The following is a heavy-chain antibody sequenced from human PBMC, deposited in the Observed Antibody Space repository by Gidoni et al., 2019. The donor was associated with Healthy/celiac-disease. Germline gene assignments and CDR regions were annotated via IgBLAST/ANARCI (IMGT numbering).Heavy chain of an antibody. V-gene: IGHV1-69*01. CDR2: IIPIFGTA. CDR3: ARGVPSMITFGDLYYGMDV. J-gene: IGHJ6*02. CDR1: GGTFRNYA. D-gene: IGHD3-16*01. Sequence: QVQLVQSGAEVKKPGSSVKVSCKASGGTFRNYAISWVRQAPGQGLEWMGGIIPIFGTANYAQKFQGRVTITADESTSTAYMELSSLRSEDTAVYYCARGVPSMITFGDLYYGMDVWGQGTTVTVSS.